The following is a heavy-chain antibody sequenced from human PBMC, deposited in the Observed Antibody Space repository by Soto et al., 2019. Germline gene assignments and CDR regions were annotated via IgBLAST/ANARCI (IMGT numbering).Heavy chain of an antibody. V-gene: IGHV4-4*02. CDR1: GWSISGSSW. D-gene: IGHD6-13*01. J-gene: IGHJ5*02. CDR2: IYHSGNT. CDR3: ARRERAAGTDWWFDP. Sequence: LETLSLTCAVSGWSISGSSWWSWIRQSPGKGLEWIGEIYHSGNTNYNPSLKSRVSISVDTSKNQFSLKLSSVTAADTAVYYCARRERAAGTDWWFDPWGQGTLVTVSS.